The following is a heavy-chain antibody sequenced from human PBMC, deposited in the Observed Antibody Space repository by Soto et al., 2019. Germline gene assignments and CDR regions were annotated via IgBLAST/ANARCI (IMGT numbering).Heavy chain of an antibody. CDR3: ASRDPGTSVDY. D-gene: IGHD1-7*01. Sequence: QVQLQESGPGLVKPSGTLSLTCAVSGGSFTSNNWWTWVRQPPGQGLEWIGEIYRTGSTNYNPSLKGRVTISLDKSENQFSRKVTSRTAADTAVYYCASRDPGTSVDYWGQGTLVTVSS. CDR1: GGSFTSNNW. CDR2: IYRTGST. V-gene: IGHV4-4*02. J-gene: IGHJ4*02.